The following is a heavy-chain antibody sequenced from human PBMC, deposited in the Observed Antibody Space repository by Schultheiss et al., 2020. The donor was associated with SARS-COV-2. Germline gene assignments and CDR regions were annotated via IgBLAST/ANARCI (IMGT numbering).Heavy chain of an antibody. CDR2: ISSSSSTI. D-gene: IGHD3-22*01. J-gene: IGHJ4*02. CDR3: ARETQDYYDSSGYSFDY. Sequence: GSLRLSCAASGFTFSSYAMSWVRQAPGKGLEWVSYISSSSSTIYYADSVKGRFTISRDNAKNSLYLQMNSLRAEDTAVYYCARETQDYYDSSGYSFDYWGQGTLVTVSS. V-gene: IGHV3-48*04. CDR1: GFTFSSYA.